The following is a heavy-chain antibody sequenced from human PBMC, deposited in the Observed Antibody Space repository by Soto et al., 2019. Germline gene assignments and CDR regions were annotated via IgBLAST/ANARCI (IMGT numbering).Heavy chain of an antibody. Sequence: QVQLVQSGAEVKKPGASVKVSCKASGYTFRNYAVNWVRQAPGQGLEWMGSINTYNGNTNYAQSLQDRVTMTADTSTSTAFMELRSLRSDDTAVYYCAKSPRGDMATDWGQGTLVIVSS. V-gene: IGHV1-18*01. CDR2: INTYNGNT. D-gene: IGHD5-12*01. CDR1: GYTFRNYA. J-gene: IGHJ4*02. CDR3: AKSPRGDMATD.